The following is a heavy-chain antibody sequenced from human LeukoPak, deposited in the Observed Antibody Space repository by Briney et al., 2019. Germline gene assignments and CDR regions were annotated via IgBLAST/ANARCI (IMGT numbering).Heavy chain of an antibody. Sequence: SETLSLTCAVYGGSFSGYYWSWIRQPPGKGLEWIGEINHSGSTNYNPSLKSRVTISVDTSKNQFSLKLSSVTAADTAVYYCARAGREDGDYENYFDYWGQGTLVTVSS. CDR2: INHSGST. CDR1: GGSFSGYY. V-gene: IGHV4-34*01. J-gene: IGHJ4*02. D-gene: IGHD4-17*01. CDR3: ARAGREDGDYENYFDY.